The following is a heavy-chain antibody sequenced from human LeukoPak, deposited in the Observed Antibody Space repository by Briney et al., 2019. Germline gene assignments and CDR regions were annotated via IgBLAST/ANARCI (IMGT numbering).Heavy chain of an antibody. CDR2: LCYSGST. Sequence: EPSETLSPTCTVSGGSISSSSYYWGWIRQPPGKGLEWIGSLCYSGSTYDNPSLKSRVTISVDTSKSQFSLRLTSVTAADTAVYYCARHVRFLEWLSSYYFDYWGQGTLVTVSS. CDR1: GGSISSSSYY. CDR3: ARHVRFLEWLSSYYFDY. V-gene: IGHV4-39*01. D-gene: IGHD3-3*01. J-gene: IGHJ4*02.